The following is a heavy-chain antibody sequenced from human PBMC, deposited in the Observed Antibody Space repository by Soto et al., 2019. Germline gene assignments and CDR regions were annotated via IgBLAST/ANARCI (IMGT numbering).Heavy chain of an antibody. CDR1: GFTVSSNY. CDR2: IYSAGNT. V-gene: IGHV3-66*01. J-gene: IGHJ4*02. CDR3: ARSQSYGDYSAFDY. Sequence: GGSLRLSCAASGFTVSSNYMSWVRQAPGKGLEWVSVIYSAGNTYYADSVKGRFTISRDNSKNTVYLQMNSLRAEDTAVYYCARSQSYGDYSAFDYWGQGTLVTVSS. D-gene: IGHD4-17*01.